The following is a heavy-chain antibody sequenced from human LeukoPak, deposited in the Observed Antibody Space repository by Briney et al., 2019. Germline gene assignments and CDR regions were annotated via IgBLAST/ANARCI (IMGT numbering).Heavy chain of an antibody. CDR1: GFTFSNSG. V-gene: IGHV3-33*01. J-gene: IGHJ4*02. CDR3: ARDQTGHFDY. D-gene: IGHD1-14*01. Sequence: PGGSLRLSCAASGFTFSNSGMHWVRQAPGKGLEWVAVIWYDGSNKYYADSVKGRFTIPRDTSKNTLYLQMNSLRAEDTAVYYCARDQTGHFDYWGQGTLVTVSS. CDR2: IWYDGSNK.